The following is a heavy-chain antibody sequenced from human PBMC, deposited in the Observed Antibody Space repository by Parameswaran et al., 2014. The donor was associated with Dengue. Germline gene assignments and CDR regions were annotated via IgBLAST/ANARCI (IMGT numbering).Heavy chain of an antibody. Sequence: VRQAPGKGLEWIGYIYYSGSTNYNPSLKSRVTISVDTSKNQFSLKLSSVTAADTAVYYCARDRDCSGGSCYFLGDYYGMDVWGQGTTVTVSS. J-gene: IGHJ6*02. CDR2: IYYSGST. V-gene: IGHV4-59*01. CDR3: ARDRDCSGGSCYFLGDYYGMDV. D-gene: IGHD2-15*01.